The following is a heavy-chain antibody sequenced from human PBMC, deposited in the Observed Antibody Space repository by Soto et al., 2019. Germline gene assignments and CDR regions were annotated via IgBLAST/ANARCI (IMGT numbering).Heavy chain of an antibody. Sequence: GSLRLSCAASGFTVSSNYMSWVRQAPGKGLEWVSVIYSGGSTYYADSVKGRFTISRDNSKNTLYLQMNSLRAEDTAVYYCATSYSNYAAHFDYWGQGTLVTVSS. D-gene: IGHD4-4*01. CDR3: ATSYSNYAAHFDY. CDR2: IYSGGST. V-gene: IGHV3-53*01. J-gene: IGHJ4*02. CDR1: GFTVSSNY.